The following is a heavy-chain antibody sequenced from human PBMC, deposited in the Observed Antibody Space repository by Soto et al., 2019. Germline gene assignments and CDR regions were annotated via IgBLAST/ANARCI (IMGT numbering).Heavy chain of an antibody. D-gene: IGHD2-8*01. V-gene: IGHV4-34*01. CDR3: ARYCTNGVSCHGNWFDP. J-gene: IGHJ5*02. Sequence: QVQLQQWGAGLLKPSETLSLTCAVYGGSFSGYYWSWILQPPGKGLEWIGEINHSGSTNYNPSLKSRVTISVDTSKNQFSLKLRSVTAADTAVYYCARYCTNGVSCHGNWFDPWGQGTLVTVSS. CDR1: GGSFSGYY. CDR2: INHSGST.